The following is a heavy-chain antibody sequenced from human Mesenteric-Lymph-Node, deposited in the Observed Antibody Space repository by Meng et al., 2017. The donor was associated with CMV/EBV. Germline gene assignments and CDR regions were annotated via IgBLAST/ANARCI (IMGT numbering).Heavy chain of an antibody. CDR1: GYQFKFSS. CDR3: ARDDSHWSKDF. Sequence: QVQLMQSGAEVKKPGASVRISCKTLGYQFKFSSMRWVRQAPGQGLEWMGIFDPRGDSTNYAQKFQGRLFLSEDRSTTTMYMELSSLRSEDTAVYYCARDDSHWSKDFWGQGTLVTVSS. J-gene: IGHJ4*02. D-gene: IGHD4-11*01. CDR2: FDPRGDST. V-gene: IGHV1-46*02.